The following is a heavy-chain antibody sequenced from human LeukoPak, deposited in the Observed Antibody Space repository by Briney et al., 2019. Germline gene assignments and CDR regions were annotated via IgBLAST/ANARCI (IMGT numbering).Heavy chain of an antibody. CDR3: ARGLGDGYNYVDFDY. V-gene: IGHV4-59*01. D-gene: IGHD5-24*01. CDR1: GGSISSYY. J-gene: IGHJ4*02. CDR2: IYYSGST. Sequence: SETLSLTCTVSGGSISSYYWSWIRQPPGKGLEWIGYIYYSGSTNYNPSLKSRVTISVDTSKNQFSLKLSSVTAADTAVYYCARGLGDGYNYVDFDYWGQATLVTVSS.